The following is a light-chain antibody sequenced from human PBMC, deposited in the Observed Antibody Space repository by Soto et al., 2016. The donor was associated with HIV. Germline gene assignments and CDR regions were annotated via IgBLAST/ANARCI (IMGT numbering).Light chain of an antibody. CDR2: DDR. J-gene: IGLJ1*01. Sequence: SYELTQPPSVSVAPGKTATITCGGNNIGSKSVHWYRQKPGQAPVLVVYDDRDRPSGIPERFSGPNSGNTATLTITWVEAGDEADYYCQVWDNSDDYYVFGTGTKVTVL. V-gene: IGLV3-21*01. CDR3: QVWDNSDDYYV. CDR1: NIGSKS.